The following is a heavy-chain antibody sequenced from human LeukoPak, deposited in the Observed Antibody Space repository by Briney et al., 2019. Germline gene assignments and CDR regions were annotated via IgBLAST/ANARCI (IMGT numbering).Heavy chain of an antibody. CDR2: MYYTGSTSGGT. Sequence: SETLSLTCTVSGDSISGYYWSWIRQPPGKGLEWIGYMYYTGSTSGGTNYNPSLKSRVTISVDTSKNQFSLRLNSVTAADTAVYYCARGHNHYDSSSYYDKLIYCFDYWGQGTLVTVSS. V-gene: IGHV4-59*01. D-gene: IGHD3-22*01. J-gene: IGHJ4*02. CDR1: GDSISGYY. CDR3: ARGHNHYDSSSYYDKLIYCFDY.